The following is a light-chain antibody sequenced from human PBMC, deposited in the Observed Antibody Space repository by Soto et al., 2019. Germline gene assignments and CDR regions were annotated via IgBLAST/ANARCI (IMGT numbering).Light chain of an antibody. V-gene: IGLV1-40*01. CDR1: SSNIGAGYD. J-gene: IGLJ2*01. CDR3: QSYDSSLSVHVV. CDR2: GNS. Sequence: SVLTQPPSVSGAPGQRVTISCTGSSSNIGAGYDVHWYQQLPGTATKLLIYGNSNRPSGVPDRFSGSKSGTSASLAITGLQAEDEADYYCQSYDSSLSVHVVFGGGTKLTVL.